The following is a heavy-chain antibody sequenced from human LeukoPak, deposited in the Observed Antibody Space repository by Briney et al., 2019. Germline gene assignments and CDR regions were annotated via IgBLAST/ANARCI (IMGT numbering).Heavy chain of an antibody. Sequence: GSLRLSCAASGFTFSSYAMHWVRQAPGKGLEWVAVMSYGGTSEYYADSVRGRFTISRDHSQNMLHLQMNSLRDEDTALYYCVRDRRDGKNLAYHFDFWGQGTLVTVSS. CDR1: GFTFSSYA. V-gene: IGHV3-30-3*01. J-gene: IGHJ4*02. CDR2: MSYGGTSE. D-gene: IGHD5-24*01. CDR3: VRDRRDGKNLAYHFDF.